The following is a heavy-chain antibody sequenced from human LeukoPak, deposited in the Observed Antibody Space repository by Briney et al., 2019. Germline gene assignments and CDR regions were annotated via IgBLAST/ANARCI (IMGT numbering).Heavy chain of an antibody. J-gene: IGHJ4*02. CDR1: GFTFSSYS. Sequence: GGSLRLSCAASGFTFSSYSMNWVRQAPGKGLEWVAVISYDGSNKYYADSVKGRFTISRDNSKNTLYLQMNSLRAEDTAVYYCASTGAHSGSYDYWGQGTLVTVSS. V-gene: IGHV3-30*03. D-gene: IGHD1-26*01. CDR2: ISYDGSNK. CDR3: ASTGAHSGSYDY.